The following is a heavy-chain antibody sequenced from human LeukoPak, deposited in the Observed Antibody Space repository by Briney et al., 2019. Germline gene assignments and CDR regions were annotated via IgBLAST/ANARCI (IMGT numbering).Heavy chain of an antibody. J-gene: IGHJ4*02. CDR2: ISTTDGNT. D-gene: IGHD1-14*01. Sequence: GGSLRLSCAASGFTFSSFDMSWVRQAPGKGLEWVSSISTTDGNTYYADSVKGRFTISRDSSKNTLYLQMHSLRAEDTAVYYCASLSYKSWGQGTLVTVSS. CDR1: GFTFSSFD. CDR3: ASLSYKS. V-gene: IGHV3-23*01.